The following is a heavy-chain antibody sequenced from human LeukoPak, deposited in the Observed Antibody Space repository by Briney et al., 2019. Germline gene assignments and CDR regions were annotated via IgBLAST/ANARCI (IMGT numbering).Heavy chain of an antibody. CDR1: GGSISSYY. CDR2: IYYSGST. D-gene: IGHD3-10*01. CDR3: ARASGSGSYYPYYYGMDV. Sequence: SETLSLTCTVSGGSISSYYWSWIRQPPGKGLEWIGYIYYSGSTNYNPSLKSRVTISVDTSKNQFSLKLSSVTAADTAVYYCARASGSGSYYPYYYGMDVWGQGTTVTVSS. J-gene: IGHJ6*02. V-gene: IGHV4-59*01.